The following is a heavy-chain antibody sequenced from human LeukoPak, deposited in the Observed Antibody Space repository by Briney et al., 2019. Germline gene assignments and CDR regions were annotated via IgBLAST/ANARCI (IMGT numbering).Heavy chain of an antibody. V-gene: IGHV4-4*09. CDR2: IYTSGST. CDR3: ARLYDSRGYHFDY. D-gene: IGHD3-22*01. J-gene: IGHJ4*02. CDR1: GGSISSYY. Sequence: SETLSLTRTVSGGSISSYYWSWIRQPPGKGLEWIGYIYTSGSTNYNPSLKSRVTISVDTSKNQFSLKLSSVTAADTAVYYCARLYDSRGYHFDYWGQGTLVTVSS.